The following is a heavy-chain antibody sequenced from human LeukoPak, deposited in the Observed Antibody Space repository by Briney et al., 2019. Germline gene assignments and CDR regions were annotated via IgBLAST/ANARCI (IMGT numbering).Heavy chain of an antibody. D-gene: IGHD3-22*01. Sequence: PSETLSLTCTVSGGSIGNYYWTWIRQPPGKGLEWIGHVSNSGNTKYNPSLKSRVAISIDTSKKHFSLNLSSVSAADTAVYYCASRAFYDSSGLDFWGQGILVTVSS. CDR3: ASRAFYDSSGLDF. CDR2: VSNSGNT. V-gene: IGHV4-59*08. CDR1: GGSIGNYY. J-gene: IGHJ4*02.